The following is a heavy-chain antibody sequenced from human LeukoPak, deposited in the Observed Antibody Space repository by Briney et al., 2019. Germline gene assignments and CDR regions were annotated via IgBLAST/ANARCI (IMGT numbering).Heavy chain of an antibody. CDR3: AKDAQRGFDYSNSLEY. CDR1: GFTYSHYG. D-gene: IGHD4-11*01. V-gene: IGHV3-33*06. Sequence: GGSLRLSCAASGFTYSHYGMHWVRQATGKGPEWVAVIWSDGTEKYYGDAVKGRFTISRDNSRNTLYLQMSSLRGEDTAVYYCAKDAQRGFDYSNSLEYWGQGTLVTVSS. CDR2: IWSDGTEK. J-gene: IGHJ4*02.